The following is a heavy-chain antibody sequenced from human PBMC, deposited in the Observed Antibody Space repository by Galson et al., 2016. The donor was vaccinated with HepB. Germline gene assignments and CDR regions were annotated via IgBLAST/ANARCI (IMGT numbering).Heavy chain of an antibody. V-gene: IGHV3-30-3*01. CDR2: ISYDGNNK. CDR3: ARKWAYDRTIIDY. D-gene: IGHD3-22*01. Sequence: SLRLSCAASGFTFSSYAMHWVRQAPGKELEWVALISYDGNNKYYADSVRGRFTISRDNSKNTLYLQMNSLRPEDTAVYYCARKWAYDRTIIDYWGQGTLVTVSS. J-gene: IGHJ4*02. CDR1: GFTFSSYA.